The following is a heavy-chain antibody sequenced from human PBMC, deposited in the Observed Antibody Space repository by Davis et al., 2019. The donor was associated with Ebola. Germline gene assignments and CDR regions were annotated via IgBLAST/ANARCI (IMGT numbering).Heavy chain of an antibody. V-gene: IGHV1-2*04. CDR2: INPNSGGT. CDR3: ASSKGTYYYYGMDV. D-gene: IGHD3/OR15-3a*01. J-gene: IGHJ6*02. CDR1: GYTFNGYY. Sequence: AASVKVSCKASGYTFNGYYMHWVRQAPGQGLEWMGWINPNSGGTNYAQKFQGWVTMTRDTSISTAYMELSRLRSDDTAVYYCASSKGTYYYYGMDVWGQGTTVTVSS.